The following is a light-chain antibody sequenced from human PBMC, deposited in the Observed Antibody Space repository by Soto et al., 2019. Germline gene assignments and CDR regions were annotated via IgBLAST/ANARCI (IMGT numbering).Light chain of an antibody. CDR3: QQCGSSST. CDR2: KAS. V-gene: IGKV1-9*01. J-gene: IGKJ1*01. CDR1: QGISNH. Sequence: DIQLTQSPSFLSASVGDRVTITCRASQGISNHLAWYQQRPGKAPNLLIYKASTLASGVPSRFSGSGSGTDFTLTISRLEPEDFAVYYCQQCGSSSTFGQGTKVDIK.